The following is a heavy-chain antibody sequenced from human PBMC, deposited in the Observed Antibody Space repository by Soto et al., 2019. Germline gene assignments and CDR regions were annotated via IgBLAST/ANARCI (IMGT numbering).Heavy chain of an antibody. CDR3: ARRWGAAVDY. Sequence: QVQLQESGPGLVKPSETLSLTCTVSGGSISSYYWSWIRQPPGKGLEWIGYIYYSGSTNYNPSLXSXAXIXXDTSKNQFSLKLSSVTAADTAVYYCARRWGAAVDYWGQGTLVTVSS. D-gene: IGHD1-26*01. J-gene: IGHJ4*02. CDR2: IYYSGST. V-gene: IGHV4-59*08. CDR1: GGSISSYY.